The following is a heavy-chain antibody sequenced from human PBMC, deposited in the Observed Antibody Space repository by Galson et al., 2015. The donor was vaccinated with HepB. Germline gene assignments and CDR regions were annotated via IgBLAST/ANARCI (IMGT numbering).Heavy chain of an antibody. D-gene: IGHD4-11*01. CDR3: ARSRSSYPLGY. CDR2: ISTSGSPL. J-gene: IGHJ4*02. Sequence: SLRLSCAASGFIFSDYYMSWIRQAPGKGLEWVSYISTSGSPLYYADSVKGRFTISRDNARNSLYLQMSSLRAEDTAVYYCARSRSSYPLGYWGQGTLVTVSS. CDR1: GFIFSDYY. V-gene: IGHV3-11*01.